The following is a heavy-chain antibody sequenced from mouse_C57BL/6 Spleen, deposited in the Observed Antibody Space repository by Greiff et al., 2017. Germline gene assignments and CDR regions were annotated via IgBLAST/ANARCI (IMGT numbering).Heavy chain of an antibody. CDR2: ISDGGSYT. J-gene: IGHJ4*01. CDR1: GFTFSSYA. Sequence: EVHLVESGGGLVKPGGSLKLSCAASGFTFSSYAMSWVRQTPEKRLEWVATISDGGSYTYYPDNVKGRFTISRDNAKNNLYLQMSHLKSEDTAMYYCARDSNYVRGAMDYWGQGTSVTVSS. CDR3: ARDSNYVRGAMDY. D-gene: IGHD2-5*01. V-gene: IGHV5-4*01.